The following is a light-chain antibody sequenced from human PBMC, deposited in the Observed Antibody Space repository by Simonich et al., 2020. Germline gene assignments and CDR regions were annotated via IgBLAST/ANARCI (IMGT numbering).Light chain of an antibody. CDR3: GADHGSGSNFVWV. CDR2: VGTGGIVG. Sequence: QPVLTQPPSASASLGASVTLTCTLSSGYSKYKVDGYQQRPGKGPRFVLRVGTGGIVGYKGDGIPDRFSVLGAGLNLYLTIENIQEEDESDYHCGADHGSGSNFVWVFGGGTKLTVL. V-gene: IGLV9-49*01. J-gene: IGLJ3*02. CDR1: SGYSKYK.